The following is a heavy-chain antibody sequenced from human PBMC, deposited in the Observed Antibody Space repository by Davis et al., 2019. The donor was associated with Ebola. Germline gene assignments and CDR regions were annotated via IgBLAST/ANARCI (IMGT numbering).Heavy chain of an antibody. CDR2: IYRDGRM. CDR3: AKDRPEDIVVVVAAD. D-gene: IGHD2-15*01. J-gene: IGHJ4*02. V-gene: IGHV3-66*02. CDR1: GFTFSSYT. Sequence: GGSLRLSCAASGFTFSSYTMSWVRQAPGKGLEWVSVIYRDGRMYHADSVKGRFTISRDNSKNTLYLQMNSLRAEDTAVYYCAKDRPEDIVVVVAADWGQGTLVTVSS.